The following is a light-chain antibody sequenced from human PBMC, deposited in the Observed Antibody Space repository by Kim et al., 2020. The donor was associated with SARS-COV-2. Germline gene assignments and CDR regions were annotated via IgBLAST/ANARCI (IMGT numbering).Light chain of an antibody. CDR1: SDINVASYR. Sequence: LTCTLRSDINVASYRIYWYQQKPESLPRCHLRYKSDSSKEKGSGVAGRRSGCKDASNNAGLLLISGHQSEDEADYYWAIWYSNTWVFGGGTQLTVL. CDR3: AIWYSNTWV. V-gene: IGLV5-39*01. J-gene: IGLJ3*02. CDR2: YKSDSSK.